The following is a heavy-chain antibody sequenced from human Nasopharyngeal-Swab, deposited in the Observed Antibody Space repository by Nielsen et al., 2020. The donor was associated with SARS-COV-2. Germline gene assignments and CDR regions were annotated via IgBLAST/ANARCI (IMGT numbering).Heavy chain of an antibody. CDR3: AKDKIAAAGTAAFDI. D-gene: IGHD6-13*01. Sequence: GGSLRLSCAASGFTFSSYWMSWVRQAPGKGLEWVANIKQDGSEKYYVDSVKGRFTISRDNAKNSLYLQMNSLRAEDTAVYYCAKDKIAAAGTAAFDIWGQGTMVTVSS. J-gene: IGHJ3*02. CDR2: IKQDGSEK. V-gene: IGHV3-7*01. CDR1: GFTFSSYW.